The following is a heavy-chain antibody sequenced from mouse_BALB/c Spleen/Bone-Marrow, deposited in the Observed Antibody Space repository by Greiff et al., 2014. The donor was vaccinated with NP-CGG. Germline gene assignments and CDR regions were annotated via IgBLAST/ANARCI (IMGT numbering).Heavy chain of an antibody. V-gene: IGHV2-9*02. CDR1: GFSLTSYG. D-gene: IGHD1-1*02. J-gene: IGHJ4*01. CDR3: ARYEVYGSHYYAMDY. Sequence: VKLMESGPGLVAPSQSLSITCTASGFSLTSYGVHWVSQPPGKGLEWLGVIWAGRNTNYNSALKSRLILSKDNSKSQVFLKMNSLQTDGTAMYYCARYEVYGSHYYAMDYWGQGTSVTVSS. CDR2: IWAGRNT.